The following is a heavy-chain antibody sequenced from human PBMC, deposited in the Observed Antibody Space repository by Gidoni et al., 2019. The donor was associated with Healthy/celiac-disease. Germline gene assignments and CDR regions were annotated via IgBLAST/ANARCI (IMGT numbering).Heavy chain of an antibody. D-gene: IGHD3-3*01. Sequence: EVQLVESGGGLVQPGGSLRLSCAASGFPFSSYWMSWVRQAPGKGLEWVANIKQDGSEKYYVDSVKGRFTISRDNAKNSLYLQMNSLRAEDTAVYYCARVRASDYDFWSGPYYFDYWGQGTLVTVSS. V-gene: IGHV3-7*01. J-gene: IGHJ4*02. CDR1: GFPFSSYW. CDR2: IKQDGSEK. CDR3: ARVRASDYDFWSGPYYFDY.